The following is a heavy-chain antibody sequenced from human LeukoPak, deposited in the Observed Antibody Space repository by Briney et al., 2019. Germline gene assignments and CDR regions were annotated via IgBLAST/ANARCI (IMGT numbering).Heavy chain of an antibody. CDR2: FSAYNGNT. CDR1: GYTFTSYG. J-gene: IGHJ5*02. Sequence: ASVKVSCKASGYTFTSYGISWVRQAPGQGLEWMGWFSAYNGNTDYAQKLQGRVTMTTDTSTSTAYMELRSLRSDDTAVYYCAWGGCSSTSCYQTWFDPWGQGTLVTVSS. D-gene: IGHD2-2*01. CDR3: AWGGCSSTSCYQTWFDP. V-gene: IGHV1-18*01.